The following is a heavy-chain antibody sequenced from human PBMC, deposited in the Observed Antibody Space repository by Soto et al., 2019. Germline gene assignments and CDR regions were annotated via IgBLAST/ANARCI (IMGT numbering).Heavy chain of an antibody. Sequence: GGSLRLSCAAPGFTFSSYSMNWVRPAPGKGLEWVSYISSSSSTIYYADSVKGRFTISRDNAKNSLYLQMNSLRDEDTAVYYCAREISGRDGVRGCSYGYEGDWFNPWGQGTLVTVSS. D-gene: IGHD5-18*01. V-gene: IGHV3-48*02. CDR1: GFTFSSYS. CDR2: ISSSSSTI. J-gene: IGHJ5*02. CDR3: AREISGRDGVRGCSYGYEGDWFNP.